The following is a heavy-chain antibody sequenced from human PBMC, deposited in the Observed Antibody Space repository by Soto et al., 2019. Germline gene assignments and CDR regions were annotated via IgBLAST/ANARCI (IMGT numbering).Heavy chain of an antibody. CDR1: GASISSGSNS. Sequence: QVQLQESGPGLVKPSQTLSLTCTVSGASISSGSNSWSWIRQHPGKGLEWIGDIFYSESAYYHPALESRVTMSLDTSKNQFSLKLSSLTAADTAVYYCARGLPSSNYYIPFDPWGQGMLVTVSS. CDR2: IFYSESA. J-gene: IGHJ5*02. CDR3: ARGLPSSNYYIPFDP. D-gene: IGHD5-12*01. V-gene: IGHV4-31*03.